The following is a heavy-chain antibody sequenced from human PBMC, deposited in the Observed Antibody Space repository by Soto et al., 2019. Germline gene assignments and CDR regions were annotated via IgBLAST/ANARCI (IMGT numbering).Heavy chain of an antibody. CDR1: GGSFSGYY. CDR3: ARGRRGLAVAVNRRSDY. Sequence: SETLSLTCAVYGGSFSGYYWSWIRQPPGKGLEWIGEINHSGSTNYNPSLKSRVTISVDTSKNQFSLKLSSVTAADTAVYYCARGRRGLAVAVNRRSDYWGQGTLVTVSS. D-gene: IGHD6-19*01. V-gene: IGHV4-34*01. CDR2: INHSGST. J-gene: IGHJ4*02.